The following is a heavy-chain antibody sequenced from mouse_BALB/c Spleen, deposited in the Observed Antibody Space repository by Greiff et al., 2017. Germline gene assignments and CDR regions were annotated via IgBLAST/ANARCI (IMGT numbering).Heavy chain of an antibody. Sequence: EVKLVESGGGLVKPGGSLKLSCAASGFTFSSYTMSWVRQTPEKRLEWVATISSGGSYTYYPDSVKGRFTISRDNAKNTLYLQMSSLKSEDTAMYYCTREGITTVVAKAYWGQGTLVTVSA. J-gene: IGHJ3*01. D-gene: IGHD1-1*01. CDR2: ISSGGSYT. V-gene: IGHV5-6-4*01. CDR1: GFTFSSYT. CDR3: TREGITTVVAKAY.